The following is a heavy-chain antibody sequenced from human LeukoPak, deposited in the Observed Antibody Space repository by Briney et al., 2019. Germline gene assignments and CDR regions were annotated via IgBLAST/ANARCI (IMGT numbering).Heavy chain of an antibody. J-gene: IGHJ6*03. CDR3: ARDPYSGSYGDSYYYYMDV. Sequence: GGSLRLSCAASGFTFRIYGMSWVRQAPGKGLEWVSGISGSGGSTYYADSVKGRFTISRDNSKNTLYLQMNSLRAEDTAIYYCARDPYSGSYGDSYYYYMDVWGKGTTVTISS. V-gene: IGHV3-23*01. D-gene: IGHD1-26*01. CDR2: ISGSGGST. CDR1: GFTFRIYG.